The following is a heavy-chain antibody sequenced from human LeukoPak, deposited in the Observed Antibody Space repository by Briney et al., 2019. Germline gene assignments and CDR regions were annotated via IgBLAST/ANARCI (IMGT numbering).Heavy chain of an antibody. CDR3: AKATMEQWLVKVDSFDS. CDR1: GFTFSSYS. V-gene: IGHV3-48*01. J-gene: IGHJ4*02. CDR2: ISSSSSTI. D-gene: IGHD6-19*01. Sequence: PGGSLRLSCAASGFTFSSYSMNWVRQAPGKGLEWVSYISSSSSTIYYADSVKGRFTISRDNAKNSLYLQMNSLRGEDTARYYCAKATMEQWLVKVDSFDSWGQGTLVSVSS.